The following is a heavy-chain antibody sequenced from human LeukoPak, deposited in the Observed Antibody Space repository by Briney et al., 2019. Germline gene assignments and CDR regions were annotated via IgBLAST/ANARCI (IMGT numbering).Heavy chain of an antibody. D-gene: IGHD6-19*01. J-gene: IGHJ4*02. CDR3: VLAVAGTYYFDY. Sequence: ASVKVSCKASGYTSTGYYMHWVRQAPGQGLEWMGWINPNSGGTNYVEKFQGRVTMTRDTSISTAYMELSRLRSDDTAVYYCVLAVAGTYYFDYWGQGTPVTVSS. CDR1: GYTSTGYY. CDR2: INPNSGGT. V-gene: IGHV1-2*02.